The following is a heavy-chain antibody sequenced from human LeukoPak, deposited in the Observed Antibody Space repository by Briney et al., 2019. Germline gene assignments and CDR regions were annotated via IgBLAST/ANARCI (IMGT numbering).Heavy chain of an antibody. J-gene: IGHJ4*02. CDR2: IYTSGST. Sequence: PSQTLSLTCTVSGGSIRSGSYYWSWIRQPAGKGLEWIGRIYTSGSTNYNPSLKSRVTVSVDTSKNQFSLKLSSVTAADTAVYYCAGEGSNWVAFDYWGQGTLVTVSS. V-gene: IGHV4-61*02. CDR1: GGSIRSGSYY. D-gene: IGHD1-1*01. CDR3: AGEGSNWVAFDY.